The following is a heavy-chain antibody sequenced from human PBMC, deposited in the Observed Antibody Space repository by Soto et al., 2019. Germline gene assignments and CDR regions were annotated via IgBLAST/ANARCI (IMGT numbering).Heavy chain of an antibody. CDR3: ARAGAVAADFDY. J-gene: IGHJ4*02. D-gene: IGHD6-19*01. Sequence: QVQLVQSGAEEKKPGASVKVSCKASGYTFTGYAMHWVRQAPGQRLEWMGWINAGNGNTKYSQKFQGRVTITRDTSASAAYMELSSLRSEATAVYYCARAGAVAADFDYWGQGTLVTVSS. CDR2: INAGNGNT. CDR1: GYTFTGYA. V-gene: IGHV1-3*05.